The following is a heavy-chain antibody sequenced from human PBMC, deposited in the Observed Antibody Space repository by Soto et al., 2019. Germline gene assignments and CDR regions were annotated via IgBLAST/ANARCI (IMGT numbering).Heavy chain of an antibody. J-gene: IGHJ3*02. CDR3: NTSDPRITGDAFDI. CDR1: GFTFSNAW. D-gene: IGHD1-20*01. CDR2: IKSKTDGGTT. V-gene: IGHV3-15*01. Sequence: GGSLRLSCAASGFTFSNAWMSWVRQAPGKGLEWVGRIKSKTDGGTTDYAAPVKGRFTISRDDSKNTLYLQMNSLKTEDTAVYYCNTSDPRITGDAFDIWGQGTMVTVSS.